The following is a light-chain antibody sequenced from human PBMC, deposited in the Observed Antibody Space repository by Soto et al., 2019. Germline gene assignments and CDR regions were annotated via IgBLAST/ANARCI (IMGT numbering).Light chain of an antibody. V-gene: IGKV3-20*01. Sequence: EIVLTHSPGTLALSPCEGATLSFSASQSVTSTHLAWYQQKPGQAPRLLIYDASTRATGIPDRFSGSGSGTDFTLTISRLEPEDFAVYCCQQFDGSLWTFGPGTKVDIK. CDR1: QSVTSTH. CDR2: DAS. J-gene: IGKJ1*01. CDR3: QQFDGSLWT.